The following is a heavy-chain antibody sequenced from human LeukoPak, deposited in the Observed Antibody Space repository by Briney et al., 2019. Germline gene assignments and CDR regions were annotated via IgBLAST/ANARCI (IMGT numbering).Heavy chain of an antibody. CDR2: ISSSSSYI. D-gene: IGHD3-10*02. CDR1: GFTFSSYS. Sequence: GGSLRLSCAASGFTFSSYSMNWVRQAPGKGLEWVSSISSSSSYIYYADSVEGRFTISRDNAKNSLYLQMNSLRAEDTAVYYCARDGVRGVGRDYWGQGTLVTVSS. CDR3: ARDGVRGVGRDY. J-gene: IGHJ4*02. V-gene: IGHV3-21*01.